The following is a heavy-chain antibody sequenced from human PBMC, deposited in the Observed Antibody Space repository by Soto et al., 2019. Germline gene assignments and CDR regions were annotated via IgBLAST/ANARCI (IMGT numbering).Heavy chain of an antibody. D-gene: IGHD3-9*01. J-gene: IGHJ4*02. CDR2: IYYSGST. CDR3: ARAGYYDILTGYLTRGYYFGY. Sequence: QVQLQESGPGLVKPSQTLSLTCTVSGGSISSGDYYWSWIRQPPGKGLEWIGYIYYSGSTYYNPSLKSRVTISVDTSKNQFSLKLSSVTAADTAVYYCARAGYYDILTGYLTRGYYFGYWGQGTLVTVSS. V-gene: IGHV4-30-4*01. CDR1: GGSISSGDYY.